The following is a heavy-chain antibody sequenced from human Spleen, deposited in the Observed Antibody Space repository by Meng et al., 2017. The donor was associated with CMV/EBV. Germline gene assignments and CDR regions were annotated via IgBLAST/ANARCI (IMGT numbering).Heavy chain of an antibody. CDR2: INHSGST. CDR3: ARVVGYSSSSGGFFDY. D-gene: IGHD6-6*01. Sequence: VQVQQWGAGLLKPSESLSLTCAVYGGSFSGYYWSWIRQPPGKGLEWIGEINHSGSTNYNPSLKSRVTISVDTSKNQFSLKLSSVTAADTAVYYCARVVGYSSSSGGFFDYWGQGTLVTVSS. CDR1: GGSFSGYY. J-gene: IGHJ4*02. V-gene: IGHV4-34*01.